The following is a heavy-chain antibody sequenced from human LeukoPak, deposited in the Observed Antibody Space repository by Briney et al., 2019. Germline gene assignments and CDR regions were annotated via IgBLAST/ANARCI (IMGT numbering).Heavy chain of an antibody. CDR2: IKSKTDGGTT. V-gene: IGHV3-15*01. CDR1: GFTFSNAW. D-gene: IGHD1-1*01. J-gene: IGHJ3*02. Sequence: PGGSLRLSCAASGFTFSNAWMSWVRQAPGKGLEWVGRIKSKTDGGTTDYAAPVKGRFTISRDDSKNTLYLQMNSLKAEDTAVYYCTTGANWNDVDHDAFDIWGQGTMVTVSS. CDR3: TTGANWNDVDHDAFDI.